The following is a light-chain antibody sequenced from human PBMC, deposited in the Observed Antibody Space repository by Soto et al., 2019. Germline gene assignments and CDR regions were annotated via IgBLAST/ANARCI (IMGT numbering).Light chain of an antibody. CDR3: TSYTGDTTYV. J-gene: IGLJ1*01. CDR2: EVN. Sequence: QSALTQPASVSGSPGQSITISCTATSSDVSDYRYVSWYQQHPGKVPKIIIYEVNNRPSGISNRFSGSKSGNTASLSISGLQAEDEADYYCTSYTGDTTYVFGTGTKLTVL. CDR1: SSDVSDYRY. V-gene: IGLV2-14*01.